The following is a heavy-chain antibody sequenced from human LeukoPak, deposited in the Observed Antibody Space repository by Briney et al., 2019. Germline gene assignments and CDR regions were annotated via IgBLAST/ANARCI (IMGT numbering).Heavy chain of an antibody. CDR3: ARDERGGAGDFDY. Sequence: GGSLRLSCAASGFTFSNSDMNWVRQAPGKGLEWVSYISSSGSSMYYADSVKGRFTISRDNAKNSLYLQMNNLRAEDTALYYCARDERGGAGDFDYWGQGTLVTVSS. CDR2: ISSSGSSM. D-gene: IGHD3-10*01. J-gene: IGHJ4*02. V-gene: IGHV3-48*03. CDR1: GFTFSNSD.